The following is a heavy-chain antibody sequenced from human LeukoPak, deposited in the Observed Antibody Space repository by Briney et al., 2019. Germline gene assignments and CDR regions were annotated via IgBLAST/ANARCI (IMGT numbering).Heavy chain of an antibody. J-gene: IGHJ3*02. CDR1: GLTFSNAW. CDR2: IKSKTDGGTT. CDR3: ITDPGEWEPI. V-gene: IGHV3-15*01. D-gene: IGHD1-26*01. Sequence: PGGSLRLSCAASGLTFSNAWMSWVRQAPGKGLEWVGRIKSKTDGGTTDYAASVKGRFTISRDDSKNTLYLQMNSLKIEDTAVYYCITDPGEWEPIWGQGTMVTVSS.